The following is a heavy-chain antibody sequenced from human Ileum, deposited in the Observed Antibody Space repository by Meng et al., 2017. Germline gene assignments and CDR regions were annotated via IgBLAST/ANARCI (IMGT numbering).Heavy chain of an antibody. Sequence: QVQLGEAGGPLVKPGGSLILSCAASGLTFRDNYMTWSRQAPGKWLEWVSYISHTGDTIYYSDSVRGRFTVSRDNANNLLFLQMNSLRAEDTVLYYCGRGHFGLDYWGPGTLVTVSS. CDR1: GLTFRDNY. D-gene: IGHD3-10*01. J-gene: IGHJ4*02. V-gene: IGHV3-11*01. CDR2: ISHTGDTI. CDR3: GRGHFGLDY.